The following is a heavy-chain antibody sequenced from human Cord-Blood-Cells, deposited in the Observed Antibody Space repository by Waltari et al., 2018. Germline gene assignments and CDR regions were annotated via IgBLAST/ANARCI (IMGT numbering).Heavy chain of an antibody. CDR3: ARDSLWFGEWAVDI. J-gene: IGHJ3*02. V-gene: IGHV4-39*02. Sequence: QLQLQESGPGLVKPSETLSLTCTVSGGSISSSSYYWGWIRQPPGQGLEGIGSIYYSGSIDYNPALKSRVAISVDTSKSQFSLKLSSVTAADTAVYYCARDSLWFGEWAVDIWGQGTMVTVSS. D-gene: IGHD3-10*01. CDR1: GGSISSSSYY. CDR2: IYYSGSI.